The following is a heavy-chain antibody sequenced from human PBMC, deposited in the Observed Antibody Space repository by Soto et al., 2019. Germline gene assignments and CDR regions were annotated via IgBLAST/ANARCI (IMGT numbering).Heavy chain of an antibody. V-gene: IGHV3-48*01. D-gene: IGHD2-15*01. CDR2: ISSGSTTI. CDR1: GFTFSTYS. Sequence: EVQLVESGGDLVQPGGSLRLSCAASGFTFSTYSMNWVRLAPGKGLEWISYISSGSTTIYYADSVRGRFTISRDNAKHSLYLQMNSLRAEDTAVYYCAREPYCSGGSCYSFSREYYYYMDVWGKGTTVTVSS. J-gene: IGHJ6*03. CDR3: AREPYCSGGSCYSFSREYYYYMDV.